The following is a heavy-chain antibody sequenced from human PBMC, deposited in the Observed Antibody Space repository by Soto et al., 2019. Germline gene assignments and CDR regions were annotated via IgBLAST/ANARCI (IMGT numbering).Heavy chain of an antibody. CDR1: GFTFSSYS. CDR3: ARDPVDSPGWFDP. CDR2: ISSSSSYI. D-gene: IGHD2-15*01. J-gene: IGHJ5*02. Sequence: GGSLRLSCAASGFTFSSYSMNWVRQAPGKGLEWISSISSSSSYIYYADSVKGRFTISRDNAKNSLYLQMNSLRAEDTAVYYCARDPVDSPGWFDPWGQGTLVTVSS. V-gene: IGHV3-21*01.